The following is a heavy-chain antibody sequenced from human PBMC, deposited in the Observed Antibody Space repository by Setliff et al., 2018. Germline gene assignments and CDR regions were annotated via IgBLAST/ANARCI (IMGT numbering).Heavy chain of an antibody. CDR3: ARMSGFQYMDV. J-gene: IGHJ6*03. Sequence: PSETLSLTCTVSGDSISSRPFYWGWFRQPAGKELEWIGQIYTSWSTIYNPSLKSRVTISLDTSNNQFSLSLSSVTAADTAVYYCARMSGFQYMDVWGKGTTVTVSS. D-gene: IGHD3-3*01. CDR2: IYTSWST. V-gene: IGHV4-61*09. CDR1: GDSISSRPFY.